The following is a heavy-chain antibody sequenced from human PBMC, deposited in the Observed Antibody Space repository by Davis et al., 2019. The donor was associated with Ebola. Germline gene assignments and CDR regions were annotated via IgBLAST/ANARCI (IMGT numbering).Heavy chain of an antibody. Sequence: ASVKASCMASRYTFTGHHMHWPRQVPGLGLEWMGWINPNSGGTNYAQKFQGLVTMTRDTSISTAYMELSRLRSDDTAVYYCARGTTVTTSSYYYYGMDVWGQGTTVTVSS. CDR2: INPNSGGT. V-gene: IGHV1-2*04. J-gene: IGHJ6*02. D-gene: IGHD4-17*01. CDR1: RYTFTGHH. CDR3: ARGTTVTTSSYYYYGMDV.